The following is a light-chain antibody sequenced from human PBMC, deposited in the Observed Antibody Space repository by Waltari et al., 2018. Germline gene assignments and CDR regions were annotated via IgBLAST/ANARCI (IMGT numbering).Light chain of an antibody. CDR3: QQYNSYSSLS. J-gene: IGKJ4*01. CDR2: KAS. Sequence: DIQMTQSPSTLSAVVGDRVTITSRASASISRWFAWYQQKPGKAPNLLISKASNLEIGVPSRFSGSGSETEFTLTINSLQPDDFATYYCQQYNSYSSLSFGGGTKVEI. V-gene: IGKV1-5*03. CDR1: ASISRW.